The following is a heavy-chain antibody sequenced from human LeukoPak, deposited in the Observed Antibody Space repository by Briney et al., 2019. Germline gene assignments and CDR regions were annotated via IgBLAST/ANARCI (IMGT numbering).Heavy chain of an antibody. V-gene: IGHV3-48*01. D-gene: IGHD3-22*01. CDR1: GFTFSSYS. J-gene: IGHJ4*02. CDR2: ITASGTAM. Sequence: GGSLRLSCAASGFTFSSYSMNWVRQAPGKGLEWGSHITASGTAMFYADSVKGRFTISRDNAKNTLYLQMNSLRAEDTAVYYCARGSTYYDSSGQVPFDYWGQGTLVTVSS. CDR3: ARGSTYYDSSGQVPFDY.